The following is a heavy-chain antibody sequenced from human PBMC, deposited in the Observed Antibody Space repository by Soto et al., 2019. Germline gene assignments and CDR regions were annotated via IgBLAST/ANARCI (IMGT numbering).Heavy chain of an antibody. D-gene: IGHD6-19*01. CDR1: GYTVSDYA. CDR3: ARSPGIAVADY. CDR2: INARNGNT. J-gene: IGHJ4*02. Sequence: QVQLVQSGAEEKKPGALVKVSFKASGYTVSDYAMHWVRQAPGQRLEWMGWINARNGNTKYSQKFQGLVTIARDPSASTAYMELSSLRSEDTAVYYRARSPGIAVADYWGQGTLVTVSS. V-gene: IGHV1-3*05.